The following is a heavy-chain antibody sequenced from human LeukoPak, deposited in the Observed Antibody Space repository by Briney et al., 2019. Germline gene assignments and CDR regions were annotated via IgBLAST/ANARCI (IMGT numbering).Heavy chain of an antibody. CDR1: GYTSTSYA. Sequence: ASVKVSCEASGYTSTSYALSWVRQAPGQGLEWMGWLNINNGNTKYAQKFQGRVTMTRITSTNTAYLELRNLISDDTAVYYCVRDLTPSFCTSGSCPYGGYFDHWGQGTLVTVSS. CDR3: VRDLTPSFCTSGSCPYGGYFDH. CDR2: LNINNGNT. D-gene: IGHD2-15*01. V-gene: IGHV1-18*04. J-gene: IGHJ4*02.